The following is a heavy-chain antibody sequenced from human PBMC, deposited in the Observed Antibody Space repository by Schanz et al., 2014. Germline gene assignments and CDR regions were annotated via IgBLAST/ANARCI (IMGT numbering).Heavy chain of an antibody. D-gene: IGHD6-13*01. CDR2: IYYRGTT. CDR1: GDSISGGGYS. Sequence: QVQLQESGPGLVKPSQTLSLTCAVSGDSISGGGYSWCWIRQAPGGGLEWIGSIYYRGTTHYNPPLESRVTISIDTSKNQFSLMLGSVTAADTAVYYCARAAGPVDYWGQGTLVTVSS. CDR3: ARAAGPVDY. V-gene: IGHV4-30-4*07. J-gene: IGHJ4*02.